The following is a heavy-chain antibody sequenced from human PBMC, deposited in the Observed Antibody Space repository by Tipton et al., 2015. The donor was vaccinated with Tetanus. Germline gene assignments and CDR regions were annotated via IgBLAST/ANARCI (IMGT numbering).Heavy chain of an antibody. CDR1: GYTFTSYG. J-gene: IGHJ6*02. Sequence: QLVQSGPEVKKPGASVKVSCKASGYTFTSYGLNWVRKAAGRGFEWMGWLNPKSGSAAYAPRFQGRVTMTTNTSITTAFMEGASLTYEDTAVYYCASGSSIRHGLDVWGHGTSVTVSS. CDR2: LNPKSGSA. D-gene: IGHD2-2*01. V-gene: IGHV1-8*02. CDR3: ASGSSIRHGLDV.